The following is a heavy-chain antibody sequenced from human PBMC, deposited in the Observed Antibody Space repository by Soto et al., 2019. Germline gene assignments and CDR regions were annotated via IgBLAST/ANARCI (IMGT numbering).Heavy chain of an antibody. J-gene: IGHJ5*01. Sequence: QVQLVQSGGEVRKPGTSVKVSCRASGGIFSDYAISWVRQAPGQGLEWVGGIVPKYGTAKYARKFEDRVTLTADELSSTVYMEMNCLRSEDTAIYYCARDMLSSLVVETPHLFESWGQGTRLTVSS. V-gene: IGHV1-69*12. CDR3: ARDMLSSLVVETPHLFES. CDR2: IVPKYGTA. CDR1: GGIFSDYA. D-gene: IGHD2-21*01.